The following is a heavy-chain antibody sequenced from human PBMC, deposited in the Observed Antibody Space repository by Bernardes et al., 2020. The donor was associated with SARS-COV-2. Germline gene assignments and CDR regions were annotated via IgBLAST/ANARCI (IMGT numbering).Heavy chain of an antibody. D-gene: IGHD1-26*01. CDR2: VYYSGRT. CDR1: GGSVISGSYS. Sequence: SETLSLTCTVSGGSVISGSYSWTCIRPPPGLRLEWIGYVYYSGRTNYNPSLKSRVTISVDTSKNQFSLKLSPVTAADTAVYYCARDQGSSSATDYWGQGTLVTVSS. CDR3: ARDQGSSSATDY. V-gene: IGHV4-61*01. J-gene: IGHJ4*02.